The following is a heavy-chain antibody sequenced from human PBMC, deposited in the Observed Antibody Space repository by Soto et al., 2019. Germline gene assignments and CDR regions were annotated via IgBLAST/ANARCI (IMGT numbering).Heavy chain of an antibody. CDR1: GGSISSGDYY. J-gene: IGHJ5*02. CDR2: IYFSGST. CDR3: VGYCSSSSSNWFDT. Sequence: SETLSLTCTVSGGSISSGDYYWSWIRQPPGKGLEWIGYIYFSGSTYYNPSLKGRITMSVDTSKNQFSLKMSSLTAADTAVYYCVGYCSSSSSNWFDTWGQGTLVTVSS. V-gene: IGHV4-30-4*01. D-gene: IGHD2-2*01.